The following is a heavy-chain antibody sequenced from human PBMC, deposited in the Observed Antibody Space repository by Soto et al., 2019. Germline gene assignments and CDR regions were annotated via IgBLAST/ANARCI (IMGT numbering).Heavy chain of an antibody. CDR1: GFSLTTSGVG. J-gene: IGHJ4*02. CDR3: GHRKTTVTHTYFDY. Sequence: QITLKESGPTLVKPTQTLTLTCTFSGFSLTTSGVGVGWIRQPPGKALEWLALIYWDDDKRYSPSLKSRLTITKDTSKHQVVLTMTNMDPVDTATDYCGHRKTTVTHTYFDYWGQGTLVTVSS. V-gene: IGHV2-5*02. D-gene: IGHD4-17*01. CDR2: IYWDDDK.